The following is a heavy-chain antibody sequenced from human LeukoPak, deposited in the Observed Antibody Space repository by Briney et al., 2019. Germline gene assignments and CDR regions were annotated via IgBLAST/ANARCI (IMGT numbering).Heavy chain of an antibody. CDR2: IIPIFGTA. CDR1: GGTFSSYA. J-gene: IGHJ4*02. V-gene: IGHV1-69*05. D-gene: IGHD3-16*01. CDR3: ARSDPMDYGSFDY. Sequence: SVKVSCKASGGTFSSYAISWVRQAPGQGLEWMGRIIPIFGTANYAQKFQGRVTITTDESTSTAYMELSSLRSEDTAVYYCARSDPMDYGSFDYWGQGTLVTVSS.